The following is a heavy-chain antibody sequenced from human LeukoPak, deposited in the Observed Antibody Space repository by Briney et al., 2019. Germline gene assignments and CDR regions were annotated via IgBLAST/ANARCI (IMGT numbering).Heavy chain of an antibody. CDR1: GYTFTGYY. CDR3: ARSSYCSGGSCYGRLSDY. J-gene: IGHJ4*02. D-gene: IGHD2-15*01. Sequence: GASVKVSYKASGYTFTGYYMHWVRQAPGQGLEWMGWINPNSGGTNYAQKFQGRVTMTRDTSISTAHMELSRLRSDDTAVYYCARSSYCSGGSCYGRLSDYWGQGTLVTVSS. CDR2: INPNSGGT. V-gene: IGHV1-2*02.